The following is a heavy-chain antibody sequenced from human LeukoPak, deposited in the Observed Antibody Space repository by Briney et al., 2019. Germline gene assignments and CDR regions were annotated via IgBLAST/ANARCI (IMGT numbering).Heavy chain of an antibody. Sequence: GGSLRLSCAASGFTFNDFAMNGVRQAPGKGLEWISYVSGSGSEIHYGDSVKGRFIISRDNAQSSLYLQMNSLRAEDTAVYYCATKVPSTSHFSLWGVGTLVTVSS. CDR2: VSGSGSEI. V-gene: IGHV3-48*03. CDR1: GFTFNDFA. CDR3: ATKVPSTSHFSL. J-gene: IGHJ4*02. D-gene: IGHD2/OR15-2a*01.